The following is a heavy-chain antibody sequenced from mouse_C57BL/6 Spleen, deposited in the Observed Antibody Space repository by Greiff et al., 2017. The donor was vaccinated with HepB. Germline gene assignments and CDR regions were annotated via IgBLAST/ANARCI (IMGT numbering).Heavy chain of an antibody. CDR2: ISDGGSYT. D-gene: IGHD2-1*01. Sequence: EVQRVESGGGLVKPGGSLKLSCAASGFTFSSYAMSWVRQTPEKRLEWVATISDGGSYTYYPDNVKGRFTISRDNAKNNLYLQMSHLKSEDTAMYYCARDYGNYDWFAYWGQGTLVTVSA. J-gene: IGHJ3*01. CDR3: ARDYGNYDWFAY. CDR1: GFTFSSYA. V-gene: IGHV5-4*01.